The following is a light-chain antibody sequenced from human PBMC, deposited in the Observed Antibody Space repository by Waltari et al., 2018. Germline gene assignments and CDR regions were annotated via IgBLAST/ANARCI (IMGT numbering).Light chain of an antibody. CDR2: QHT. CDR3: QVWDSSTAHVV. V-gene: IGLV3-1*01. J-gene: IGLJ2*01. CDR1: NLGDKY. Sequence: SYELTQPPSVSVSPGQTATITCSGDNLGDKYACWYQQMPGQSPVLVIFQHTKRPSGIPGRFSGSNSGNTATLTISGTQAMDEADYYCQVWDSSTAHVVFGGGTKLTVL.